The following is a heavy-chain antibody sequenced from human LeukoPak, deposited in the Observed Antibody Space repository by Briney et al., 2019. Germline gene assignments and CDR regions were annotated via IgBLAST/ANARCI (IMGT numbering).Heavy chain of an antibody. D-gene: IGHD3/OR15-3a*01. J-gene: IGHJ3*02. CDR2: IYASGNT. V-gene: IGHV4-4*07. CDR3: ARGGLISLANTPLGAFDI. Sequence: SETLSLTCTVSGGSISSYYWTWIRQPAGKGLEWIGRIYASGNTNYNPSLKSRVTMSVDTSKNQFSLKLSSVTAADTAVYYCARGGLISLANTPLGAFDIWGQGTMVSVSS. CDR1: GGSISSYY.